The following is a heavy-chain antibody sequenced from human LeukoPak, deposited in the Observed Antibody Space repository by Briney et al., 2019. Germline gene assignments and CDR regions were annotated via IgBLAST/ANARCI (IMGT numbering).Heavy chain of an antibody. CDR2: ISAYNGNT. J-gene: IGHJ5*02. D-gene: IGHD6-19*01. Sequence: GASVKVSCKASGYTFTSYGISWVRQAPGQGLEWMGWISAYNGNTNYAQKLQGRVTMTTDTSTSTAYMELRSLRSDDTAVYYCARGQGYSSGWYWDDPPNNWFDPWGQGTLVTVSS. CDR3: ARGQGYSSGWYWDDPPNNWFDP. V-gene: IGHV1-18*01. CDR1: GYTFTSYG.